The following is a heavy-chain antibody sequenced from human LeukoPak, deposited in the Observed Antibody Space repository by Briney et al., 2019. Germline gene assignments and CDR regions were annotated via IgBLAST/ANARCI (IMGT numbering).Heavy chain of an antibody. CDR2: IGSSDSTI. Sequence: PGGSLRLSCAASGFTFSSYAMSWVRQAPGKGLEWVSYIGSSDSTIYYADSVKGRFTISRDNAKNSLYLQMNSLRAEDTAVYYCARAVAGLRHFDYWGQGTLVTVSS. CDR1: GFTFSSYA. D-gene: IGHD6-19*01. J-gene: IGHJ4*02. CDR3: ARAVAGLRHFDY. V-gene: IGHV3-48*01.